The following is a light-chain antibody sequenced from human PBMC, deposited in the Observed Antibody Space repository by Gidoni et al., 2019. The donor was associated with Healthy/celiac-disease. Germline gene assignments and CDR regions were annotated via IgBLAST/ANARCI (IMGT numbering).Light chain of an antibody. CDR1: SSNIGSNT. Sequence: QSVLTQPPSASGTPGQRVTISCSGSSSNIGSNTVNWYQQHPGTAPKLLISSNNQRPSGVPDRFSGSKSGTSASLAISGLQSEDEADYYCAAWDDSLNGRVFGGGTKLTVL. CDR3: AAWDDSLNGRV. J-gene: IGLJ3*02. CDR2: SNN. V-gene: IGLV1-44*01.